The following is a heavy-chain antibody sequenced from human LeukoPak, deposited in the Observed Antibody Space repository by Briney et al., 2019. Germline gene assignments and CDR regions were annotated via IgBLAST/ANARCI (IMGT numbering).Heavy chain of an antibody. CDR2: ISWNSGSI. CDR3: GKEGGLYDSGGYFDH. D-gene: IGHD3-3*01. V-gene: IGHV3-9*01. Sequence: GRSLRLSCAASGFTFDDYAMHWVRQAPGKGLEWVSGISWNSGSIGYADSVKGRFTISRDNAKNSLYLQMNSLRAEDTAVYYCGKEGGLYDSGGYFDHWGQGTLVTVSS. CDR1: GFTFDDYA. J-gene: IGHJ4*02.